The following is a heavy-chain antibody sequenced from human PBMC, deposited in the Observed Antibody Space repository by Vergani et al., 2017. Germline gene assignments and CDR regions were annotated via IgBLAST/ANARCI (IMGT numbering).Heavy chain of an antibody. CDR3: AGDLSESGWYTFGH. D-gene: IGHD6-13*01. V-gene: IGHV4-61*02. CDR2: MYTDRST. J-gene: IGHJ4*02. Sequence: QVLLQESVPGLVKPSQTLSLTCSVSGGSISRDSHYWNWIRQSSEKGLEWIGRMYTDRSTNYNPSLKSRVTISGDTSKNQFSLKLTSVSAADTAVYFCAGDLSESGWYTFGHWGQGIAVTVSS. CDR1: GGSISRDSHY.